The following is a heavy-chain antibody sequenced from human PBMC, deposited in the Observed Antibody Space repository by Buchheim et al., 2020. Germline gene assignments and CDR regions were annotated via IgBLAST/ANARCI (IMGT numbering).Heavy chain of an antibody. D-gene: IGHD3-10*01. J-gene: IGHJ6*02. Sequence: QVQLVQSGAEVKKPGASVKVSCKASGYTFTSYYMHWVRQAPGQGLEWMGIINPSGGSTSYAQKFQGRVTMTRETSTRTVYMGLSSLRSEDTAVYYCARGWFGELRYYYYGMDVWGQGTT. CDR1: GYTFTSYY. V-gene: IGHV1-46*01. CDR2: INPSGGST. CDR3: ARGWFGELRYYYYGMDV.